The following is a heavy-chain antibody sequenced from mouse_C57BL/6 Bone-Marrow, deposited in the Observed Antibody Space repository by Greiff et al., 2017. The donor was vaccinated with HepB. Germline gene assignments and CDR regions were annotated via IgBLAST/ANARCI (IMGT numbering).Heavy chain of an antibody. CDR2: LSSDSTTV. V-gene: IGHV5-17*02. CDR1: GFTFSSFG. CDR3: ARLGVSSYFDY. Sequence: EVKLVESGGGLVQPGGSRKLSCSPSGFTFSSFGMHWVRQVPEKGLEWVAYLSSDSTTVYYAVTVKGRFIISRDNPKNTLFLQMTSLRSEDSAMYYCARLGVSSYFDYWGQGTTLTVSS. J-gene: IGHJ2*01.